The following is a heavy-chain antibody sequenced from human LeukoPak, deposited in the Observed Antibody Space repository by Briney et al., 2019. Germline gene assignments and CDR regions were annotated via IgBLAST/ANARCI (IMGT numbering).Heavy chain of an antibody. Sequence: PSEILSLTCTVSGVSVNSETYYWGWIRQPPGKGLEWIGSIYYSGSTYYSPSLKSRLTMSIDTSNNQFSLKLSSVTAADTAVYYCARGIRGISGSCYFDYWGQGTLVTVSS. D-gene: IGHD3-10*01. CDR3: ARGIRGISGSCYFDY. J-gene: IGHJ4*02. CDR1: GVSVNSETYY. CDR2: IYYSGST. V-gene: IGHV4-39*07.